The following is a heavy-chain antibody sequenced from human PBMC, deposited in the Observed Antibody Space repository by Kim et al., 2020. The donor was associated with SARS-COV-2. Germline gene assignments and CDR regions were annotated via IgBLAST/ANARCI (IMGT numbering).Heavy chain of an antibody. J-gene: IGHJ4*02. Sequence: GGSLRLSCAASGFTFSSYSMNWVRQAPGKGLEWVSSISSSSSYIYYADSVKGRFTISRDNAKNSLYLQMNSLRAEDTAVYYCAREVGVRYFDWLLYPFDYLGQGTLVTVSS. CDR3: AREVGVRYFDWLLYPFDY. V-gene: IGHV3-21*01. D-gene: IGHD3-9*01. CDR1: GFTFSSYS. CDR2: ISSSSSYI.